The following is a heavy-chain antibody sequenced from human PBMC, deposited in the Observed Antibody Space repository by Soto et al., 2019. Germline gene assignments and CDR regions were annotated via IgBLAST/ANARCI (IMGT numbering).Heavy chain of an antibody. Sequence: GGSLRLSCAASGFTFDDYAMHWVRQAPGKGLEWVSGISWNSGSIGYADSVKGRFTISRDNAKNSLYLQMNSLRAEDTALYYCAKTSPSLSPGFWSGPFDYWGQGTLVTVSS. CDR2: ISWNSGSI. CDR3: AKTSPSLSPGFWSGPFDY. D-gene: IGHD3-3*01. J-gene: IGHJ4*02. CDR1: GFTFDDYA. V-gene: IGHV3-9*01.